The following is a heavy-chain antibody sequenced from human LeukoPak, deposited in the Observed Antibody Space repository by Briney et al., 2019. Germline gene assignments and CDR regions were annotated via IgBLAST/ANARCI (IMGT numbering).Heavy chain of an antibody. CDR2: IDPSDSYT. V-gene: IGHV5-10-1*01. CDR1: GYIFTTYW. Sequence: GESLRISCKGSGYIFTTYWISWVRQMPGKGLEWMGRIDPSDSYTSYNPSFQGHVTISADKSISTAYLQWSSLKASDTAMYYCARLLTSGWYVDYWGQGTLVTVSS. D-gene: IGHD6-19*01. CDR3: ARLLTSGWYVDY. J-gene: IGHJ4*02.